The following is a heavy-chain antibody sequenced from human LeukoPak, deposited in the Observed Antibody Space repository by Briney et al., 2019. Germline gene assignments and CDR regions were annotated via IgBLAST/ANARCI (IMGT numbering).Heavy chain of an antibody. CDR1: GFTFSSYA. Sequence: GGSLRLSCAASGFTFSSYAMHWVRQAPGKGLEWVAVISYDGSNKYYADSVKGRFTISRDNPKNTLYLQMNSLRAEDTAVYYCARDSRVAVAGTFDYWGQGTLVTVSS. J-gene: IGHJ4*02. CDR3: ARDSRVAVAGTFDY. CDR2: ISYDGSNK. V-gene: IGHV3-30-3*01. D-gene: IGHD6-19*01.